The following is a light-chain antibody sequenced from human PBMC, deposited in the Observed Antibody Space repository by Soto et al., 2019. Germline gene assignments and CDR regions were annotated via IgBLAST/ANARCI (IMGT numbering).Light chain of an antibody. CDR1: QSVSGN. J-gene: IGKJ5*01. V-gene: IGKV3D-15*01. Sequence: TQSPDTLSLSPGEIATLSCRASQSVSGNSLAWYRQNRGQAPRLIIYDVSTRATGIPDRFSGSGSGTEFTLTISSLQSEDFEVYYCQQYNNWPITFGQGTRLEIK. CDR2: DVS. CDR3: QQYNNWPIT.